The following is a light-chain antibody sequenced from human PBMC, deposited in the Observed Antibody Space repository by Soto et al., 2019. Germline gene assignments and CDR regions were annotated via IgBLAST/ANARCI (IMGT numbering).Light chain of an antibody. CDR2: TAS. V-gene: IGKV1-8*01. J-gene: IGKJ4*01. Sequence: AIRMTQSPSSFSASTGDRVTITCRASQDISSYLAWYQQKPGKAPKLLIYTASTLQSGVPSRFSGSGSGTDFTLSISCLQSEDFANYYCQQYYSYPLTFGGGTKVEIK. CDR3: QQYYSYPLT. CDR1: QDISSY.